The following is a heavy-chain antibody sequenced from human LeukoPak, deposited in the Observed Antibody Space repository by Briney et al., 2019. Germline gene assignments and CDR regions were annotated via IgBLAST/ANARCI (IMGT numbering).Heavy chain of an antibody. Sequence: GGSLRLSCAASGFTFSNYAMSWVRQAPGKGLMWVSRINSDGSRTTYADSVRGRFTISRDNAKSTLYLQMNSLKTEDTAVYYCTTRNTYYDFWSGYYSDWFDPWGQGTLVTVSS. CDR1: GFTFSNYA. CDR3: TTRNTYYDFWSGYYSDWFDP. V-gene: IGHV3-74*01. J-gene: IGHJ5*02. D-gene: IGHD3-3*01. CDR2: INSDGSRT.